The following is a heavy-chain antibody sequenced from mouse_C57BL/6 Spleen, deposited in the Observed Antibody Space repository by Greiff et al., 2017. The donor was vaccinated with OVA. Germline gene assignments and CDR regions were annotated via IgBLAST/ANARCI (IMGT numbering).Heavy chain of an antibody. CDR1: GYTFTSYW. Sequence: VQLQQPGAELVKPGASVKMSCKASGYTFTSYWITWVKQRPGQGLEWIGDIYPGSGSTNYNEKFKSKATLTVDTSSSTAYMQLSSLTSEESAVYYCAKAAITTVGGYYYSMDYWGQGTSVTVSS. D-gene: IGHD1-1*01. CDR2: IYPGSGST. V-gene: IGHV1-55*01. J-gene: IGHJ4*01. CDR3: AKAAITTVGGYYYSMDY.